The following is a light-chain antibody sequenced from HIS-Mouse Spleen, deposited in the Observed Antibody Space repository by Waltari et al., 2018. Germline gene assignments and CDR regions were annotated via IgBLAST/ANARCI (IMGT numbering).Light chain of an antibody. CDR1: ALPKKY. CDR2: EDS. Sequence: SYELTQPPSVSVSPGQTARITCSGDALPKKYAYWYQQKSGQAPGLVIYEDSKRPSGIPEGFSGPSSGTMATLTISGAQVEDEADYYCYSTDSSGNHRVFGGGTKLTVL. V-gene: IGLV3-10*01. CDR3: YSTDSSGNHRV. J-gene: IGLJ3*02.